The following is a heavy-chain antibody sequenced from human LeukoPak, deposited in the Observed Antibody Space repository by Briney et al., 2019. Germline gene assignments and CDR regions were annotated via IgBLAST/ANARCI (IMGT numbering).Heavy chain of an antibody. J-gene: IGHJ4*02. CDR1: GGSISSSSYY. CDR2: IYYSGST. V-gene: IGHV4-39*07. CDR3: ARDDVYYYGSGSPGPFDY. Sequence: SETLSLTCTVSGGSISSSSYYWGWIRQPPGKGLEWIGSIYYSGSTYYNPSLKSRVTISVDTSKNQFSLKLSSVTAADTAVYYCARDDVYYYGSGSPGPFDYWGQGTLVTVSS. D-gene: IGHD3-10*01.